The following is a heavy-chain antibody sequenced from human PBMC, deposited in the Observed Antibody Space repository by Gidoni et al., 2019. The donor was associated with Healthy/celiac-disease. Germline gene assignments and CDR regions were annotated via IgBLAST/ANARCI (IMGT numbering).Heavy chain of an antibody. D-gene: IGHD5-12*01. CDR1: GFTFDDYG. CDR3: ARDGSVATAKVYYYYYGMDV. V-gene: IGHV3-20*04. CDR2: INWNGGST. J-gene: IGHJ6*02. Sequence: EVQLVESGGGVVRPGGSLRLSCAASGFTFDDYGMRWVRQAPGKGLGWVSGINWNGGSTGYADSVKGRFTISRDKAKNSLYLQMNSLRAEDTALYYCARDGSVATAKVYYYYYGMDVWGQGTTVTVSS.